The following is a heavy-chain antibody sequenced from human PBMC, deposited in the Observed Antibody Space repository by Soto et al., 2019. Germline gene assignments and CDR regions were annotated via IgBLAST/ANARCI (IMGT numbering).Heavy chain of an antibody. CDR2: IYYSGST. Sequence: PSETLSLTCTVSGGSISSSSYYWGWIRQPPGKGLEWIGNIYYSGSTYYNPSLKSRVTISVDTSKNQFSLKLSSVTAADTAVYYCARHPSGYFDYWGQGTLVTVSS. CDR1: GGSISSSSYY. CDR3: ARHPSGYFDY. V-gene: IGHV4-39*01. J-gene: IGHJ4*02.